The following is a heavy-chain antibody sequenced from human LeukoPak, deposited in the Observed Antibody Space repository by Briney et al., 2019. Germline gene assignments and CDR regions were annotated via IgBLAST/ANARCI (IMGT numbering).Heavy chain of an antibody. CDR1: GLTFSDNG. CDR2: ISYDGINK. Sequence: PGGSLRLSCEATGLTFSDNGIHWVRQAPGEGLEWVAAISYDGINKYYADSVKGRFTISRDNSKNTMDLQMTTLRPEDTAVYYCAKDLGRGSSFYNYYYGMDVWGQGTTVTVSS. J-gene: IGHJ6*02. D-gene: IGHD2-15*01. CDR3: AKDLGRGSSFYNYYYGMDV. V-gene: IGHV3-30*18.